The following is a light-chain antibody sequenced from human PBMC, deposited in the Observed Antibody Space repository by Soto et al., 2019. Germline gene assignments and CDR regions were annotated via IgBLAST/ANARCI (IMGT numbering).Light chain of an antibody. J-gene: IGKJ1*01. CDR3: QQYKTYWT. Sequence: DIQMTQSPSTLSASIGDRVTFTCRASQSISSWLGWYQQKPEKAPKLLIYDVSSLESGVPSRFSGSGSGTEFTLTISSLQPDDSATYYCQQYKTYWTFGQGTKVDI. CDR2: DVS. V-gene: IGKV1-5*01. CDR1: QSISSW.